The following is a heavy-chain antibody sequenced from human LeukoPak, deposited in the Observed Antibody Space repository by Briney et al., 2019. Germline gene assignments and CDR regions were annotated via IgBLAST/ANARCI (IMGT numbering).Heavy chain of an antibody. CDR1: GFTFSSYW. V-gene: IGHV3-74*01. CDR2: INSDRSTT. D-gene: IGHD6-6*01. Sequence: GGTLRLSCAASGFTFSSYWMHWVRQAPGGGLVWVSRINSDRSTTSYADSVKGRFTISRDRAKNTLYLQMNSLRAEDTAVYYCARDPFTSSSYWGQGTLVTVSS. CDR3: ARDPFTSSSY. J-gene: IGHJ4*02.